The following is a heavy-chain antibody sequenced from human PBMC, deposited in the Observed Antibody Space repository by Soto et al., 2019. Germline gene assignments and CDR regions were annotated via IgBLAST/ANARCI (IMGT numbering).Heavy chain of an antibody. J-gene: IGHJ5*02. V-gene: IGHV1-46*01. D-gene: IGHD3-22*01. CDR1: GYTFTSYY. CDR2: INPSGGST. Sequence: ASVKVSCKASGYTFTSYYMHWVRQAPGQGLEWMGIINPSGGSTSYAQKFQGRVTMTRDTSTSTVYMELSSLRSEDTAVYYCARVAYDSSGYYYVGWFDPWGQGTLVTVS. CDR3: ARVAYDSSGYYYVGWFDP.